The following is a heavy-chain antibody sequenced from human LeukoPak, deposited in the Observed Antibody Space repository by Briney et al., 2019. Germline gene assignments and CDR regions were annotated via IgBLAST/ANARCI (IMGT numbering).Heavy chain of an antibody. CDR3: ARTLYYGILTGYSPTPYYFDY. CDR1: GFTFRSYW. Sequence: PGGSLRLSCAASGFTFRSYWMSWVRQAPGKGLEWVANIKQDGSEKYYVDSVKGRFTISRDNAKNSLYLQMNSLRAEDTAVYYCARTLYYGILTGYSPTPYYFDYWGQGTLVTVSS. V-gene: IGHV3-7*03. D-gene: IGHD3-9*01. J-gene: IGHJ4*02. CDR2: IKQDGSEK.